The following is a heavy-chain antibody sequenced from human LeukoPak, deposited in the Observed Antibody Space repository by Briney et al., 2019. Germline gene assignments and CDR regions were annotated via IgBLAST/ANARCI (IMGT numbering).Heavy chain of an antibody. CDR2: INHSGST. CDR1: GGSFSGYY. J-gene: IGHJ4*02. Sequence: SETLSLTCAVYGGSFSGYYWSWIRQPPGKVLEWIGEINHSGSTNYNPSLKSRVTISVDTSKNQFSLKLSSVTAADTAVYYCARRYLAYCGGDCYFFDYWGQGTLVTVSS. V-gene: IGHV4-34*01. CDR3: ARRYLAYCGGDCYFFDY. D-gene: IGHD2-21*02.